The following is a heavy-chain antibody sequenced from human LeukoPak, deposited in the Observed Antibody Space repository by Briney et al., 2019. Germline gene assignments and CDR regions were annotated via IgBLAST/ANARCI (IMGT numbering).Heavy chain of an antibody. CDR2: ISSSSSYI. V-gene: IGHV3-21*01. CDR3: ARDGYYDSSGYYSGAFDI. J-gene: IGHJ3*02. Sequence: GGSLRLSCAASGFTFSSYSMNWVRQAPGKGLEWVSSISSSSSYIYYADSVTGRFTISRDNAKNSLYLQMNSLRAEDTAVYYCARDGYYDSSGYYSGAFDIWGQGTMVTVSS. D-gene: IGHD3-22*01. CDR1: GFTFSSYS.